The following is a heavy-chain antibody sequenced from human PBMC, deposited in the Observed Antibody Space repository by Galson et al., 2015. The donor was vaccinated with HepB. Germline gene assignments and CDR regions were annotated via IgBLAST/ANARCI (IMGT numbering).Heavy chain of an antibody. CDR1: GFIFSSYA. CDR3: AKDLGVAGTPLDY. Sequence: SLRLSCAASGFIFSSYAMSWVRQAPGKGLEWVSAISGSGGSTYYADSVKGRFTISRDNSKNTLYLQMNSLRAEDTAVYYCAKDLGVAGTPLDYWGQGTLVTVSS. CDR2: ISGSGGST. D-gene: IGHD6-19*01. V-gene: IGHV3-23*01. J-gene: IGHJ4*02.